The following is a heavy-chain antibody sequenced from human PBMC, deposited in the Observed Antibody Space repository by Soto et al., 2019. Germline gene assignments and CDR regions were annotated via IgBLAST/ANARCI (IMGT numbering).Heavy chain of an antibody. CDR3: ARLTTGRGARIDY. CDR1: GYTFTSYY. Sequence: GASVKVSCKAAGYTFTSYYIHWMRQAPGQGLEWMWMINPSGGSTTYAQKFQGRVTMTRDTSTSTVYMELSSLRSEDTAVYYCARLTTGRGARIDYWGQGTVVIVSS. D-gene: IGHD4-4*01. J-gene: IGHJ4*02. V-gene: IGHV1-46*01. CDR2: INPSGGST.